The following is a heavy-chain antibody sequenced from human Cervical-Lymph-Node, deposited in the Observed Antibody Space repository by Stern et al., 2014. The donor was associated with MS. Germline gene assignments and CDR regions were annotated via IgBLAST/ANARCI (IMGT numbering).Heavy chain of an antibody. CDR1: GDTLSTHT. CDR3: ASGAHGMDV. CDR2: IIPVCDAP. Sequence: QVQLVQSGDEVKKVGSSVKVSCKASGDTLSTHTINWVRQAPGQGLEWMGGIIPVCDAPNYAQKFQCRVRIISDEITTTAHMELSSLRSEDTAVYYCASGAHGMDVWGQGTSVTVSS. J-gene: IGHJ6*02. V-gene: IGHV1-69*05. D-gene: IGHD3-10*01.